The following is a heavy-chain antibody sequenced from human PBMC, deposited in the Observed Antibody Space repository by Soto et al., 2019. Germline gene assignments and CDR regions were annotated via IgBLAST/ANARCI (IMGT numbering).Heavy chain of an antibody. CDR1: GDSVSSNTSA. CDR2: TYYSSNWRH. CDR3: ARGVAGSGFDL. D-gene: IGHD6-19*01. J-gene: IGHJ4*02. Sequence: TLSLTCAISGDSVSSNTSAWNWIRSSPSRGLEWLGRTYYSSNWRHDYAVSVKSRITVNPDTSKNHFSLQLNSVTPDDTAVYYCARGVAGSGFDLWGQGTLVTVSS. V-gene: IGHV6-1*01.